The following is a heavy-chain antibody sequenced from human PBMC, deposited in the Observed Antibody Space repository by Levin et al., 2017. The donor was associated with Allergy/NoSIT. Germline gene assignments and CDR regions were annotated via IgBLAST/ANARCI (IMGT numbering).Heavy chain of an antibody. CDR3: ARSGRTWLKLRGFDY. CDR1: GGSISSGGYY. CDR2: IYYSEST. D-gene: IGHD5-24*01. V-gene: IGHV4-31*03. Sequence: ASETLSLTCNVSGGSISSGGYYWSWIRQHPGKGLEWIGYIYYSESTYYNPSLRSRATMSVDTSKNQFSLKLNSVTAADTAVYYCARSGRTWLKLRGFDYWGQGTLVTVSS. J-gene: IGHJ4*02.